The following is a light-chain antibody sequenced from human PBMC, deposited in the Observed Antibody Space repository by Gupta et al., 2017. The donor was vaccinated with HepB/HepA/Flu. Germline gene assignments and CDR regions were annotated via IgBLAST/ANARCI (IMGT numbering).Light chain of an antibody. CDR1: QSVSSSY. CDR2: GAS. V-gene: IGKV3-20*01. CDR3: QQYGSQSS. J-gene: IGKJ2*04. Sequence: EMVLTQSPGTLSLSPGERATLSCRASQSVSSSYLAWYQQKPGQAHRLLIYGASSRATGIPDRFSGSGSGTDFTLTSSRLEPEDFAVYYCQQYGSQSSFGQGTKLEIK.